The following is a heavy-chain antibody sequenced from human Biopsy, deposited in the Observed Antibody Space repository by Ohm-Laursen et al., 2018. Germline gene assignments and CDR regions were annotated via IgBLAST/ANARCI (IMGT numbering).Heavy chain of an antibody. Sequence: QTLSLTCAISGDSVSSNSAAWNWIRQSPSRGLEWLGRTNYRCKWYNDYAVSVKSRITINPDTSKNQFSLQLNSVTPEDTAVYYCARDTIGYDSSGYYYGDGFDMWGQGTMVTVSS. J-gene: IGHJ3*02. CDR3: ARDTIGYDSSGYYYGDGFDM. CDR2: TNYRCKWYN. V-gene: IGHV6-1*01. CDR1: GDSVSSNSAA. D-gene: IGHD3-22*01.